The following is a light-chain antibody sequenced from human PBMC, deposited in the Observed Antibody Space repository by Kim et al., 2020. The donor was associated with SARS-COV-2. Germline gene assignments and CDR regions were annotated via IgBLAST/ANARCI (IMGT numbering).Light chain of an antibody. V-gene: IGKV1-39*01. CDR1: QSISRN. J-gene: IGKJ3*01. CDR3: EQSYITTCT. CDR2: AAS. Sequence: DIQMTQSPSTLSASVGDRVTITCRTTQSISRNLNWYQQKPGRAPKLLISAASTLQGGVPSRFSGSGSETDFTLTISSLQPEDFATYICEQSYITTCTFGAGTKVGIK.